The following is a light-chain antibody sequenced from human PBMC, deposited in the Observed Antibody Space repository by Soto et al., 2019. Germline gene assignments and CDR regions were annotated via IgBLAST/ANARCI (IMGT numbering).Light chain of an antibody. CDR3: CSYAGSSTFHVV. V-gene: IGLV2-23*02. CDR2: EVS. Sequence: QSALTQPASVSGSPGQSITISCTGTSSDVGSYNLVSWYQQHPGKAPKLMIYEVSKRPSGVSNRFSGSKSGNTASLTISGLQAEDEADYYCCSYAGSSTFHVVFGGGTKLTFL. CDR1: SSDVGSYNL. J-gene: IGLJ2*01.